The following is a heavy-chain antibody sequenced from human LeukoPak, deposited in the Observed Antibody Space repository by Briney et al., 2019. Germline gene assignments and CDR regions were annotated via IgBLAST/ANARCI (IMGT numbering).Heavy chain of an antibody. CDR2: ISSSSSTI. CDR1: GFTFSSYS. CDR3: ARVVQQLVLGYYYMDV. Sequence: GSLRLSCAASGFTFSSYSMNWVRQAPGKGLEWVSYISSSSSTIYYADSVKGRFTISRDNAKNSLNLQMNSLRAEDTAVYYCARVVQQLVLGYYYMDVWGKGTTVTVSS. V-gene: IGHV3-48*04. J-gene: IGHJ6*03. D-gene: IGHD6-6*01.